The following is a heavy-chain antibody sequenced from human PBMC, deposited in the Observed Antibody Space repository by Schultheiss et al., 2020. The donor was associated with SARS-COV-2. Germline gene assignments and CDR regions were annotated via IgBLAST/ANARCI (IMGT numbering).Heavy chain of an antibody. V-gene: IGHV1-69*04. CDR1: GGTFSSYT. J-gene: IGHJ6*02. D-gene: IGHD3-22*01. CDR3: AREGPNYYDSSGPAREDSTYYGMDV. CDR2: IIPILGIA. Sequence: SVKVSCKASGGTFSSYTISWVRQAPGQGLEWMGRIIPILGIANYAQKFQGRVTITADKSTSTAYMELSSLRSEDTAVYYCAREGPNYYDSSGPAREDSTYYGMDVWGQGTTVTVSS.